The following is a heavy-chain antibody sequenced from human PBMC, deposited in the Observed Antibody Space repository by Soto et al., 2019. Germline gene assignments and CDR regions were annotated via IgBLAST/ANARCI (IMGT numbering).Heavy chain of an antibody. Sequence: GGSLRLSCAASGFTFSSYAMSWVRQAPGKGLEWVSAISGSGGSTYYADSVKGRFTISRDNSKNTLYLQMNSLRAEDTAVYYCAKATYYYDSSGYFTFDYWGQGTLVTVSS. J-gene: IGHJ4*02. CDR1: GFTFSSYA. CDR3: AKATYYYDSSGYFTFDY. CDR2: ISGSGGST. D-gene: IGHD3-22*01. V-gene: IGHV3-23*01.